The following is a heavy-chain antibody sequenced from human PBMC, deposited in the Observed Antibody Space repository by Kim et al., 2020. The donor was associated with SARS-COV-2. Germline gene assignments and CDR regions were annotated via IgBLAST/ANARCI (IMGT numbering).Heavy chain of an antibody. Sequence: GGSLRLSCAASGFTFSSYWMSWVRQAPGKGLEWVANIKQDGSEKYYVDSVKGRFTISRDNAKNSLYLQMNSLRAEDTAVYYCARGDIDYYGSGTTLGYWGQGTLVTVSS. CDR2: IKQDGSEK. CDR3: ARGDIDYYGSGTTLGY. J-gene: IGHJ4*02. CDR1: GFTFSSYW. D-gene: IGHD3-10*01. V-gene: IGHV3-7*01.